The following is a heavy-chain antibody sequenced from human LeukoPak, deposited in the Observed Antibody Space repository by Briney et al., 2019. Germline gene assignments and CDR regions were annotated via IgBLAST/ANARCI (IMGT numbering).Heavy chain of an antibody. CDR1: GYTFTSYD. J-gene: IGHJ6*03. CDR3: ARGTGYSSGWYHFYYYYYYMDV. CDR2: MNPNSGNT. Sequence: ASVKVSCKASGYTFTSYDINWVRQATGQGLEWMGWMNPNSGNTGYAQKFQGRVTMTRNTPISTAYMELSSLRSEDTAVYYCARGTGYSSGWYHFYYYYYYMDVWGKGTTVTISS. D-gene: IGHD6-19*01. V-gene: IGHV1-8*01.